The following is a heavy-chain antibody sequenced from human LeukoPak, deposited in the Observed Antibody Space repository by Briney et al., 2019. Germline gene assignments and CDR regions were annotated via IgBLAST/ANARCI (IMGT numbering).Heavy chain of an antibody. CDR2: IKQDGSEK. J-gene: IGHJ6*03. D-gene: IGHD3-3*01. V-gene: IGHV3-7*01. Sequence: GGSLRLSCAASGFTFSSYWMSWVRQAPGQGWEWVANIKQDGSEKYDVDSGKCRFTISRDNAKNSLYLQMNTMRAEDTAVYYCTALAEKYYDFWSGYYQHYYYYMDVWGKGTTVTVSS. CDR1: GFTFSSYW. CDR3: TALAEKYYDFWSGYYQHYYYYMDV.